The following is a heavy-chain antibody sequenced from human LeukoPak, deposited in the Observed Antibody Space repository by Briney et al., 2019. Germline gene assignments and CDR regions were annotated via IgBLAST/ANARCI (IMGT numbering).Heavy chain of an antibody. CDR2: IHSGESP. D-gene: IGHD3-3*01. Sequence: SETLSLTCTVSGYLISSGYFWGWIRQPPGKGLEWIGIIHSGESPYYSPSVEGRITISMYTSKNQFSLKLTSVTAADTAVYYCARVGNPLVTVFAWFDPWGQGTQVTVSS. CDR3: ARVGNPLVTVFAWFDP. CDR1: GYLISSGYF. V-gene: IGHV4-38-2*02. J-gene: IGHJ5*02.